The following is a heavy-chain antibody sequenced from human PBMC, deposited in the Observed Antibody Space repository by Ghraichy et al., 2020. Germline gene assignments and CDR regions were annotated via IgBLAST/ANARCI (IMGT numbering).Heavy chain of an antibody. V-gene: IGHV3-49*03. Sequence: GGSLRLSCTASGFTFGDYAMSWFRQAPGKGLEWVGFIRSKAYGGTTEYAASVKGRFTISRDDSKSIAYLQMNSLKTEDTAVYYCTREREGAYYDFWSAPGGPLDYWGQGTLVTVSS. CDR1: GFTFGDYA. D-gene: IGHD3-3*01. CDR2: IRSKAYGGTT. CDR3: TREREGAYYDFWSAPGGPLDY. J-gene: IGHJ4*02.